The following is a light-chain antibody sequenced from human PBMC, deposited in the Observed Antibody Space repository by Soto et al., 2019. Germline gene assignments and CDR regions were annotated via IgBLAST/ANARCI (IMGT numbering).Light chain of an antibody. CDR1: QTVNSDY. J-gene: IGKJ1*01. Sequence: EIVLTHSPGTLSLSPWETATLSFMSSQTVNSDYLAWFQQRPGQAPRLLIFATSRRATDIPDRFSGSGSGTDFTLAIRRLEPEDFAVYYCHQFGYSPRTFGQGTKVDIK. CDR2: ATS. CDR3: HQFGYSPRT. V-gene: IGKV3-20*01.